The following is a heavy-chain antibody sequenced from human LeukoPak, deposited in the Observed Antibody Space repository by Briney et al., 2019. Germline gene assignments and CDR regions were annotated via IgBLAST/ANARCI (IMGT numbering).Heavy chain of an antibody. CDR3: ARDMAYCSSTSCMRNAFDI. V-gene: IGHV1-2*04. J-gene: IGHJ3*02. CDR2: INPNSGGT. D-gene: IGHD2-2*01. Sequence: ASVKVSCKASGYTFTGYYMHWVRQAPGQGLEWMGWINPNSGGTNYAQKFQGWVTMTRDTSISTAYMELSRLRSDDTAVYYCARDMAYCSSTSCMRNAFDIWGQGTMITVSS. CDR1: GYTFTGYY.